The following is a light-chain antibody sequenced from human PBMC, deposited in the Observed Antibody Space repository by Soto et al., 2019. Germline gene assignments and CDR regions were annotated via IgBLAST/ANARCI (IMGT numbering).Light chain of an antibody. CDR1: SGDVGGYNY. V-gene: IGLV2-14*01. J-gene: IGLJ1*01. Sequence: QSLLTQPPSVSWSPGPSITISCSGTSGDVGGYNYVSLYQQHPGKAPKLMIYEVSNRPSGVSNRFSGSKSGNTASLTISGLQAEDEADYYCSSYTSSSTDVFGTGTKVTVL. CDR2: EVS. CDR3: SSYTSSSTDV.